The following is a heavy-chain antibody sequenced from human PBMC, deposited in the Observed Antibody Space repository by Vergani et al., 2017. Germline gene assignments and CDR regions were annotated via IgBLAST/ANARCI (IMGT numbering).Heavy chain of an antibody. Sequence: QVQLVQSGAEVKKPGASVKVSCKASGYTFTSYYMHWVRQAPGQGLEWMGIINPSGGSTSYAQKFQGRVTMTRDTSTSTVYMELSSLRSEDTAVYYCASPGHYYDSSGYSPYDAFDIWGQGTMVTVSS. CDR1: GYTFTSYY. CDR2: INPSGGST. J-gene: IGHJ3*02. V-gene: IGHV1-46*01. CDR3: ASPGHYYDSSGYSPYDAFDI. D-gene: IGHD3-22*01.